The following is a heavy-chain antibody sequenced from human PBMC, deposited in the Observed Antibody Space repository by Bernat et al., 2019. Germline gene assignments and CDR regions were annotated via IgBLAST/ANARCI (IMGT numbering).Heavy chain of an antibody. CDR3: ARGGPPVEGYSGYVRTYYYYYYMDV. Sequence: QVQLQQWGAGLLKPSETLSLTCAVYGGSFSGYYWSWIRQPPGKGLEWIGEINHSGSTNYNPSLKSRVTISVDTSKNQFSLKLSSVTAADTAVYYCARGGPPVEGYSGYVRTYYYYYYMDVWGKGTTVTVSS. J-gene: IGHJ6*03. D-gene: IGHD5-12*01. CDR1: GGSFSGYY. V-gene: IGHV4-34*01. CDR2: INHSGST.